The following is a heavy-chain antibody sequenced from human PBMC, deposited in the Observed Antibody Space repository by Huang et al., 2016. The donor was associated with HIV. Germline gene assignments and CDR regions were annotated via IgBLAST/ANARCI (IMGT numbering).Heavy chain of an antibody. CDR1: GGSFSGYY. V-gene: IGHV4-34*01. CDR3: AILVVTPRFAFDI. Sequence: QVQLQKWGAGLLKTSETLSLTCAVDGGSFSGYYWSWIRQPPGKGLEWIGEINHCGSTNYNPSRKSRVTISVDTSKNQFSLKLSSVTAADTAVYYCAILVVTPRFAFDIWGQGTMVTVSS. CDR2: INHCGST. J-gene: IGHJ3*02. D-gene: IGHD4-4*01.